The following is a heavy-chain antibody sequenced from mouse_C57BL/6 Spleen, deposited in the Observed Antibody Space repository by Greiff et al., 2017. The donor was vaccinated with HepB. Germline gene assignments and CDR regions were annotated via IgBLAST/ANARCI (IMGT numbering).Heavy chain of an antibody. CDR2: IRNKANNHAT. Sequence: EVQLVESGGGLVQPGGSMKLSCAASGFTFSDAWMDWVRQSPEKGLEWVAEIRNKANNHATYYAESVKGRFTISRDDSKSSVYLQMNSLRAEDTGIYYCTRRGDYYGRSYPYWYFDVWGTGTTVTVSS. CDR1: GFTFSDAW. V-gene: IGHV6-6*01. J-gene: IGHJ1*03. CDR3: TRRGDYYGRSYPYWYFDV. D-gene: IGHD1-1*01.